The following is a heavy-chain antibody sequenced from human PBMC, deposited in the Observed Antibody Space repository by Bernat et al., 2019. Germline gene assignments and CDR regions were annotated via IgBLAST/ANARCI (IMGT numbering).Heavy chain of an antibody. CDR1: GGSISSGKRY. Sequence: GKGKEGGGGRGKGEKRGALTCTGAGGSISSGKRYWGWIRQPAGKGLEWIGRSYTSGSTSYNPSRKSRVTISADTSKNQFSLKLSSVTAADTAVYYCAREPPRDWGQGTLVTVSS. CDR2: SYTSGST. J-gene: IGHJ4*02. V-gene: IGHV4-61*02. CDR3: AREPPRD.